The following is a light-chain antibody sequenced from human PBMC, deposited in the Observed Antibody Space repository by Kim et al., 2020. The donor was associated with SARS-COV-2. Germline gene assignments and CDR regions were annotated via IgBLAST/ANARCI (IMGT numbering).Light chain of an antibody. CDR2: GAS. V-gene: IGKV3-15*01. CDR1: QSVRSN. Sequence: AGSPGERAPLPCRASQSVRSNLAWYQQKPGQAPRPLIYGASTRATGIPARFSGSGSGKEFTLTISSLQSGDFAIYFCQQYNDWRSFGQGTKVDIK. J-gene: IGKJ1*01. CDR3: QQYNDWRS.